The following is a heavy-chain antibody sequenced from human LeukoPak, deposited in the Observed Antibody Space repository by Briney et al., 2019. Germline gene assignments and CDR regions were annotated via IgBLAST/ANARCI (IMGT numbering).Heavy chain of an antibody. Sequence: GGSLRLSCAASGFTFSNNWMTWVRQAPGKGLEWVANTNQGGSEKRYVDSVKGRITISRDNAESSLYLQMNSLRVEDTAVYYCARVLRSYVEAFDIWGQGTMVTVSS. CDR2: TNQGGSEK. V-gene: IGHV3-7*01. CDR1: GFTFSNNW. J-gene: IGHJ3*02. D-gene: IGHD3-16*01. CDR3: ARVLRSYVEAFDI.